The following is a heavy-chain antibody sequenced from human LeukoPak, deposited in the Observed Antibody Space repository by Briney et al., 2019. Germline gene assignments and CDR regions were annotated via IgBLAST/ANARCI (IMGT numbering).Heavy chain of an antibody. J-gene: IGHJ3*02. CDR2: IYYSGST. V-gene: IGHV4-59*01. Sequence: SETLSLTCTVSGGSISSYYWSWIRQPPGKGLEWIGYIYYSGSTNYNPSLKSRVTISVDTSKNQFSLKLSSVTAADTAVYYCARELRSDDSSGDDAFDIWGQGTMVTVSS. CDR3: ARELRSDDSSGDDAFDI. D-gene: IGHD3-22*01. CDR1: GGSISSYY.